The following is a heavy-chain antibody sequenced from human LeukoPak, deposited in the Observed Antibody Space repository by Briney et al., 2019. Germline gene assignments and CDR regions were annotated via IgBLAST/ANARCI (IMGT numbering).Heavy chain of an antibody. CDR1: GFTVSSNY. CDR2: NSGGTT. J-gene: IGHJ5*02. V-gene: IGHV3-66*01. Sequence: GGSLRLSCAASGFTVSSNYMTWVRQAPRKGLEWVSVNSGGTTYYADSVKGRFTISRDNSKNTLYLQMNSLGAEDTAVYYCARDRAGNWFDPWGQGTLVTVSS. CDR3: ARDRAGNWFDP.